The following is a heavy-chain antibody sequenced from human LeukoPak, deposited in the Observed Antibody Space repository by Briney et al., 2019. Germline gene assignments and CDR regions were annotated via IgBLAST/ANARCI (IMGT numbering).Heavy chain of an antibody. V-gene: IGHV4-31*03. J-gene: IGHJ3*02. CDR3: AGGWGIYGDAFDI. Sequence: PSETLSLTCTVSGGSISSGGYYWSWIRQHPGKGLEWIGYIYYSGSTYYNPSLKSRVTISVDTSKNQFSLKLSSVTAADTAVYYWAGGWGIYGDAFDIGAKGTRVPVFS. D-gene: IGHD3-16*01. CDR2: IYYSGST. CDR1: GGSISSGGYY.